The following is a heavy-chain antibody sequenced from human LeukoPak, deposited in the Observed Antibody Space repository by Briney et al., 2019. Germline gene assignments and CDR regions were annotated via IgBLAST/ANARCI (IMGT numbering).Heavy chain of an antibody. D-gene: IGHD3-3*01. V-gene: IGHV3-23*01. CDR1: GFTFSSYA. CDR2: ISGSGGST. Sequence: PGGSLRLSCAASGFTFSSYAMSWVRQAPGKGLEWVSAISGSGGSTYYADSVKGRFTISRDNSKNTLYLQMNSLRAEDTAVYYCAKDQIWSGYYTSSKAFDIWGQGTMVTVSS. CDR3: AKDQIWSGYYTSSKAFDI. J-gene: IGHJ3*02.